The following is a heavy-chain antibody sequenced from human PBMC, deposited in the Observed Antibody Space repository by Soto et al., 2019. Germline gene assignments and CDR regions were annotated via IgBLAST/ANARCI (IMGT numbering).Heavy chain of an antibody. CDR2: ISYDGSNK. V-gene: IGHV3-30*18. D-gene: IGHD6-13*01. Sequence: GGSLRLSCAASGSSFRSYAMHWVRQAPGKGLEWVAVISYDGSNKYYADSVKGRFTISRDTSKNTLYLEINSLRAEDTALYYCAKERIAAPGPHLYYYGMDVWGQGTTVTVSS. CDR1: GSSFRSYA. J-gene: IGHJ6*02. CDR3: AKERIAAPGPHLYYYGMDV.